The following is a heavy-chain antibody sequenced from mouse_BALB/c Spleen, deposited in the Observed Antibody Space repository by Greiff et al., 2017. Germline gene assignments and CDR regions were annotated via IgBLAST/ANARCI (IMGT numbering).Heavy chain of an antibody. Sequence: DVMLVESGGGLVQPGGSLTLSCAASGFTFSSYTMSWVRQTPEKRLEWVAYISNGGGSTYYPDTVKGRFTISRDKAKNTLYLQMSRLKSEDTDMYYYERRGKNYAMDYWGQGTSVTVSS. CDR2: ISNGGGST. J-gene: IGHJ4*01. V-gene: IGHV5-12-2*01. CDR1: GFTFSSYT. CDR3: ERRGKNYAMDY.